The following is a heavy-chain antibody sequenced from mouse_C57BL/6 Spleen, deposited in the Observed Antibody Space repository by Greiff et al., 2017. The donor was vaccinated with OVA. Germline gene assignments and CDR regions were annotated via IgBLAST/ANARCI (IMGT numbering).Heavy chain of an antibody. D-gene: IGHD3-1*01. V-gene: IGHV2-2*01. Sequence: VKLMESGPGLVQPSQSLSITCTVSGFSLTSYGVHWVRQSPGKGLEWLGVIWSGGSTDYNAAFISRLSISKDNSKSQVFFKMNSLQADDTAIYYCARNWGLYYAMDYWGQRTSVTVSS. CDR1: GFSLTSYG. CDR2: IWSGGST. CDR3: ARNWGLYYAMDY. J-gene: IGHJ4*01.